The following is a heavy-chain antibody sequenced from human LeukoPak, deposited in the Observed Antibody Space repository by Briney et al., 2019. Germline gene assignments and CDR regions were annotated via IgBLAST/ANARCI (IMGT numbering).Heavy chain of an antibody. CDR1: GGSFSRYS. J-gene: IGHJ5*02. CDR2: INHSGNT. V-gene: IGHV4-34*01. D-gene: IGHD2-15*01. Sequence: SETLSLTCAVYGGSFSRYSWNWIRQPPGKGLEWIGEINHSGNTNYNPSLKSRVTISVDTSKNQFSLKLSSVTAADTAVYYCARELRGKGFDPWGQGTLVTVSS. CDR3: ARELRGKGFDP.